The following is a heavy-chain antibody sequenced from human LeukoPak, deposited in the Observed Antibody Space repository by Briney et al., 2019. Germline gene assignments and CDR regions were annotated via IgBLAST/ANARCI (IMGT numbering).Heavy chain of an antibody. D-gene: IGHD3-10*01. V-gene: IGHV4-30-2*02. J-gene: IGHJ4*02. Sequence: SETLSLTCAVSGDSSNNGDYSWTWVRQPPGKGLEWIVYIYRSGSTNYNPSLKSRVTISVDTSKNQFSLKLSSVTAADTAVYYCARYYYGSGSYSLLYYFDYWGQGTLVTVPS. CDR1: GDSSNNGDYS. CDR3: ARYYYGSGSYSLLYYFDY. CDR2: IYRSGST.